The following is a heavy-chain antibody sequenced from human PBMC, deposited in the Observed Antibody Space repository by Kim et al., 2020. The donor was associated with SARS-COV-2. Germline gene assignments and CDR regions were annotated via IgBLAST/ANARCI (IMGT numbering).Heavy chain of an antibody. J-gene: IGHJ4*02. D-gene: IGHD1-26*01. Sequence: ASVKVSCKASGYTFTNNVIHWVRQAPGQRLEWMGWINAGNGNTIYSRKFQGRLTITRDTSASTGYMELSSLKSEDTAMYYCATGSGTYSPDYWGKGTLVTVSS. CDR3: ATGSGTYSPDY. CDR1: GYTFTNNV. V-gene: IGHV1-3*01. CDR2: INAGNGNT.